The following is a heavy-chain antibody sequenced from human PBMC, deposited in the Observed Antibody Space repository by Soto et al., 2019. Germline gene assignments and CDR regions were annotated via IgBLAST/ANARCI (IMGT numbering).Heavy chain of an antibody. D-gene: IGHD3-3*01. V-gene: IGHV4-61*01. Sequence: QVQLQESGPGLVKPSETLSLTCTVSGGSVSSGSYYWRWIRQPPGKGLEWIGYIYYSGSTNYNPSLQSRGNISVDTSKNQCYLKLRSVTAADTAVYYCARAPFDLWSGYTFDYWGQGTLVTVSS. J-gene: IGHJ4*02. CDR1: GGSVSSGSYY. CDR2: IYYSGST. CDR3: ARAPFDLWSGYTFDY.